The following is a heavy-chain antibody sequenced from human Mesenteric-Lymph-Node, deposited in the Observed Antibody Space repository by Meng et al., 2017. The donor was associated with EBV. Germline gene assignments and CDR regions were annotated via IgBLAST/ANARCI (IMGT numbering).Heavy chain of an antibody. CDR2: IRGYNGDT. Sequence: QVELVQSGAEVRKPGVSVKVSCRSSGYTFTDYGITWVRQAPGQGLECMGWIRGYNGDTKYARNFQGRLTMTTDTSTSTAYMELRSLRSDDTAVYYCARAYNSGYLMGWLDPWGQGTLVTVSS. CDR3: ARAYNSGYLMGWLDP. V-gene: IGHV1-18*01. D-gene: IGHD3-22*01. J-gene: IGHJ5*02. CDR1: GYTFTDYG.